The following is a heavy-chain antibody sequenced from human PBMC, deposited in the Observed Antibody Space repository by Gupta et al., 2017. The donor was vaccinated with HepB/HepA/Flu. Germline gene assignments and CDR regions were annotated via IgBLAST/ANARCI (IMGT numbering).Heavy chain of an antibody. D-gene: IGHD3-10*01. Sequence: EVQLVESGGGLVEPGGSLRLSCAASGFTFRSYEMNWVGQAPGKGLEWVSYISSSGSTIYYADSVKGRFTISRDNAKNSLYLQMNSLRAEDTAVYYCARDSGYYYGSGSYYNDAFDIWGQGTMVTVSS. J-gene: IGHJ3*02. CDR3: ARDSGYYYGSGSYYNDAFDI. CDR2: ISSSGSTI. CDR1: GFTFRSYE. V-gene: IGHV3-48*03.